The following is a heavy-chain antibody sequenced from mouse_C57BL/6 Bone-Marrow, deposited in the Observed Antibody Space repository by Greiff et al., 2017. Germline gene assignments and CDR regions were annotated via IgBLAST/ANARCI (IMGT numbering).Heavy chain of an antibody. CDR2: IYPRSGNT. Sequence: QVQLQQSGAELARPGASVKLSCKASGYTFTSYGISWVKQRTGQGLEWIGEIYPRSGNTYYNEKFKGKATLTADKSSSTAYLELRSLTSEDSAVYFCGRSGPPWSFDGGGTGTTVTVSA. V-gene: IGHV1-81*01. J-gene: IGHJ1*03. CDR1: GYTFTSYG. D-gene: IGHD3-1*01. CDR3: GRSGPPWSFDG.